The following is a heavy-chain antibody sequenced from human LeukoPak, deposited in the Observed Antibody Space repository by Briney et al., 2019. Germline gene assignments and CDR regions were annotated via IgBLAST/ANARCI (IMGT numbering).Heavy chain of an antibody. V-gene: IGHV1-2*02. CDR1: GYTFTGYY. J-gene: IGHJ4*02. CDR3: ARGGILLWFGEFDY. CDR2: INPNSGGT. Sequence: ASVKVSCKPSGYTFTGYYMHWGRQAPGQGLECMGWINPNSGGTNYAQKFQARVTMTRDTSISTAYMELSRLRSDDTAVYYCARGGILLWFGEFDYWGQGTLVTVSS. D-gene: IGHD3-10*01.